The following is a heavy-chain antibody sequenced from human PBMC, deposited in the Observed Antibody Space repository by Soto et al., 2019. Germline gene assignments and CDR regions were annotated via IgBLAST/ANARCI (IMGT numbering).Heavy chain of an antibody. CDR2: ISYDGSNK. V-gene: IGHV3-30*18. Sequence: QVQLVESGGGVVQPGRSLRLSCAASGFTFSSYGMHWVRQAPGKGLEWVAVISYDGSNKYYADSVKGRFTISRDNSKNTLYLQMNSLRAEDTAVYYCAKTSWVGWGQGTLVTVSS. CDR3: AKTSWVG. CDR1: GFTFSSYG. J-gene: IGHJ4*02. D-gene: IGHD2-15*01.